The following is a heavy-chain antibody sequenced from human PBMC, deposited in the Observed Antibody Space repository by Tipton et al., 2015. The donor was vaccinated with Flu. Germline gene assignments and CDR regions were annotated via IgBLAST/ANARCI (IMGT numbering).Heavy chain of an antibody. CDR3: AKDILRWAFDF. V-gene: IGHV3-7*03. CDR2: IKQDGSEK. D-gene: IGHD3-3*01. Sequence: SLRLSCAASEFTFSSYWMSWVRQAPGKGLEWVANIKQDGSEKYYVDSVKGRFTISRDNAENSLYLQMNSLRAEDTAVYYCAKDILRWAFDFWGQGTMVTVSS. J-gene: IGHJ3*01. CDR1: EFTFSSYW.